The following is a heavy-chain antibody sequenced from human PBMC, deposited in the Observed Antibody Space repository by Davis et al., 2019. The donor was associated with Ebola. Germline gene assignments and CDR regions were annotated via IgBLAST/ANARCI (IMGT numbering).Heavy chain of an antibody. J-gene: IGHJ4*02. V-gene: IGHV3-23*01. CDR3: AKAPLGGYYYGSGSNPD. CDR1: VITFSSYA. D-gene: IGHD3-10*01. Sequence: GESLKISCTDSVITFSSYAMTWVRQAPGKGLEWVSAISGSGGGTYYADSVKGRFTISRDNSKNTLYLQMNSLRAEDTAVYYCAKAPLGGYYYGSGSNPDWGQGTLVTVSS. CDR2: ISGSGGGT.